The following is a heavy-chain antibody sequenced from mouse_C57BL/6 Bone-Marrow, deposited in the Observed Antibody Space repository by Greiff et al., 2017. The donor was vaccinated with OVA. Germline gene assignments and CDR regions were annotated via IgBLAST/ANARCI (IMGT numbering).Heavy chain of an antibody. CDR3: RGGYPYAMDY. V-gene: IGHV1-83*01. J-gene: IGHJ4*01. CDR1: YTFTDYYM. D-gene: IGHD2-2*01. CDR2: YPGSGNTY. Sequence: VQLQQSGPELVKPGASVKMSCKASGYTFTDYYMHWVKQKPGKGLEWIGEIYPGSGNTYYNEKFKGKATLTADTSSSTAYMQLNSLTSEDSAVYYCARGGYPYAMDYWGQGTSVTVSS.